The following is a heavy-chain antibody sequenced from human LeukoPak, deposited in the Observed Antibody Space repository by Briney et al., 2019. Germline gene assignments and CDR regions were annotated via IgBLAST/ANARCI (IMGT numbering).Heavy chain of an antibody. CDR3: ARESRFFGSGWYVSAQ. D-gene: IGHD6-19*01. CDR1: GYTFTSYG. V-gene: IGHV1-18*01. CDR2: ISPYNSNT. Sequence: ASVKVSCKASGYTFTSYGMGCVRQAPGQGLGWMGWISPYNSNTNYTQKLQGRVTMTADTSTSTAYLELRTLRSDDTAVYYCARESRFFGSGWYVSAQGGQGTQITVSS. J-gene: IGHJ4*02.